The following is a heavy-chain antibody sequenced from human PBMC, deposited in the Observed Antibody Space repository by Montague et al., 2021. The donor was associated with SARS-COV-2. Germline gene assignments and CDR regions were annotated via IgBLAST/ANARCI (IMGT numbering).Heavy chain of an antibody. CDR3: ARHSGYYTIFGVVIYYMDV. CDR1: GGSFSGYY. CDR2: INHSGST. J-gene: IGHJ6*03. Sequence: SETLSLTCAVYGGSFSGYYWSWIRQPPGKGLEWIGEINHSGSTNYNPSLKSRVTISVDTSKNQFSLKLSSVTAAGTAVYYCARHSGYYTIFGVVIYYMDVWGKGTTVTVSS. V-gene: IGHV4-34*01. D-gene: IGHD3-3*01.